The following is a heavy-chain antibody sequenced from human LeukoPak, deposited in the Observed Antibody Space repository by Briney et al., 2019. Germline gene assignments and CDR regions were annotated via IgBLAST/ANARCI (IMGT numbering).Heavy chain of an antibody. D-gene: IGHD3-10*01. CDR1: GGTFSSYA. V-gene: IGHV1-69*13. CDR2: IIPIFGTA. J-gene: IGHJ5*01. Sequence: SVKVSCKASGGTFSSYAISWVRQAPGQGLEWMGGIIPIFGTANYAQKFQGRVTITADESTSTAYMELSSLRSEDTAVYYCARDPYYHGSGNWFDPWGQGTLVTVSS. CDR3: ARDPYYHGSGNWFDP.